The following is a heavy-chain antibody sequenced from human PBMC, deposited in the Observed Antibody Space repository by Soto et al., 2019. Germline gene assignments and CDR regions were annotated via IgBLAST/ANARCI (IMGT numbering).Heavy chain of an antibody. V-gene: IGHV1-69*13. J-gene: IGHJ4*02. CDR3: ARDPGPSTVTMVY. CDR2: IIPIFGTA. Sequence: AAVKVSCKASGGTFSSYAISCVRQAPGQGLEWMGGIIPIFGTANYAQKFQGRVTITADESTSTAYMELSSLRSEDTAVYYCARDPGPSTVTMVYWGQGTLVTVS. D-gene: IGHD4-17*01. CDR1: GGTFSSYA.